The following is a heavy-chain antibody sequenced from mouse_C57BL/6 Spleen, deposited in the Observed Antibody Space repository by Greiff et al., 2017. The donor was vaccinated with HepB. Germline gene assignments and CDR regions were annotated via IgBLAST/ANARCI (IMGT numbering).Heavy chain of an antibody. V-gene: IGHV14-4*01. Sequence: EVQLQQSGAELVRPGASVKLSCTASGFNIKDDYMHWVKQRPEQGLEWIGWIDPENGDTEYASKFQGKATRTADTSSNTAYLQLSSLTSEDTAVYYCTYDSNYGFAYWGQGTLVTVSA. D-gene: IGHD2-5*01. J-gene: IGHJ3*01. CDR3: TYDSNYGFAY. CDR1: GFNIKDDY. CDR2: IDPENGDT.